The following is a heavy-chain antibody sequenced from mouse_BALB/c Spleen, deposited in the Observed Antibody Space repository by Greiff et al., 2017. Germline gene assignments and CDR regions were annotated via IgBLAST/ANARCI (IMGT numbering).Heavy chain of an antibody. CDR2: ISSGGSYT. Sequence: EVQLVESGGGLVKPGGSLKLSCAASGFTFSSYAMSWVRQTPEKRLEWVATISSGGSYTYYPDSVKGRFTISRDNAKNTLYLQMSSLRSEDTAMYYCARHVDYHYGSSYGYFDVWGAGTTVTVSS. V-gene: IGHV5-9-3*01. J-gene: IGHJ1*01. CDR1: GFTFSSYA. CDR3: ARHVDYHYGSSYGYFDV. D-gene: IGHD1-1*01.